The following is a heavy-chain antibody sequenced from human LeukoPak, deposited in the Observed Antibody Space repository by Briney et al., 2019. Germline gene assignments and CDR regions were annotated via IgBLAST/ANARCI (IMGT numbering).Heavy chain of an antibody. CDR2: VSSGSSTI. Sequence: GGSLRLSCAASGFTFSDYYMSWVRQAPGKALEWVSYVSSGSSTIYYADSVKGRFTVSRDNGKRSLYLHMNSLRAEDTAMYYCAKILYCSSTSCYPHYFDYWGQGTLVTVSS. CDR1: GFTFSDYY. D-gene: IGHD2-2*01. CDR3: AKILYCSSTSCYPHYFDY. V-gene: IGHV3-11*04. J-gene: IGHJ4*02.